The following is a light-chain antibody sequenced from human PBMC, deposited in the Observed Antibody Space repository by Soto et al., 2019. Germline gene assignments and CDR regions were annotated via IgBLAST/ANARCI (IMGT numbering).Light chain of an antibody. V-gene: IGLV2-14*01. Sequence: VLTQPASVSGSPGQSITISCTGTSSDVGGYNYVSWYRQHPGKAPKLMIYEVSNRPLGFSNRFSGSKSGNTASLTISGLQAEDEADYYCSSYTSSSTLYVFGTGTKVTVL. CDR1: SSDVGGYNY. CDR2: EVS. J-gene: IGLJ1*01. CDR3: SSYTSSSTLYV.